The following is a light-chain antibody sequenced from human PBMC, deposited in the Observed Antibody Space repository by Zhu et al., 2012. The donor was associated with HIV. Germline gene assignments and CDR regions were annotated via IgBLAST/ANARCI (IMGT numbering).Light chain of an antibody. J-gene: IGKJ2*01. CDR3: QQYGSWTT. CDR1: QDVNRN. V-gene: IGKV3-15*01. Sequence: EIVLTQSPATLSVSPGERVTLSCRASQDVNRNLVWYQQKPGQAPRLLIYGASTRATDVPARFSGSGSGTDFTLTINSLQSEDFAVYYCQQYGSWTTFGQGDQAGDQT. CDR2: GAS.